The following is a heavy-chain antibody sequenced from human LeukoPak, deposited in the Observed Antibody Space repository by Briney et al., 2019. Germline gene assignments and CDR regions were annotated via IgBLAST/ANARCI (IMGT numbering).Heavy chain of an antibody. Sequence: TGGCLRLSCTASGFTFSTYEMNWVRQATGRGLGWDSYISGRGSTIYYADSVKGRFTISRDNAKNSLYLQMSSLRAEDTALYYCAREGGWATTANDYWGEGTLVTVSS. CDR3: AREGGWATTANDY. J-gene: IGHJ4*02. V-gene: IGHV3-48*03. CDR1: GFTFSTYE. D-gene: IGHD1-1*01. CDR2: ISGRGSTI.